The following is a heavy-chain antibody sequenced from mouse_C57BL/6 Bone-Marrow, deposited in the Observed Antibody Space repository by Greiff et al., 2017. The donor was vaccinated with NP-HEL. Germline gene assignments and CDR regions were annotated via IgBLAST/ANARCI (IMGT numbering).Heavy chain of an antibody. D-gene: IGHD1-1*02. Sequence: EVMLVESGGGLVKPGGSLKLSCAASGFTFSSYAMSWVRQTPEKRLEWVATISDGGSYTYYPDNVKGRFTISRDNAKNNLYLQMSHLKSEDTAMYYCARERGYGPGVWGTGTTVTVSS. CDR2: ISDGGSYT. CDR1: GFTFSSYA. J-gene: IGHJ1*03. CDR3: ARERGYGPGV. V-gene: IGHV5-4*01.